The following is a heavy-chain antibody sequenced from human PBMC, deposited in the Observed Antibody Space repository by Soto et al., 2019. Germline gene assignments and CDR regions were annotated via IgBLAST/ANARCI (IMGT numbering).Heavy chain of an antibody. CDR1: GYSFTSYW. D-gene: IGHD3-22*01. CDR2: IYPGDSDT. V-gene: IGHV5-51*01. CDR3: ARVGYYYDSSGSDAFDI. J-gene: IGHJ3*02. Sequence: GVSLKISCKGSGYSFTSYWIGWVRQMPGKGLEWMGIIYPGDSDTRYSPSFQGRVTISADKSISTAYLQWSSLKASDTAMYYCARVGYYYDSSGSDAFDIWGQGTMVTVSS.